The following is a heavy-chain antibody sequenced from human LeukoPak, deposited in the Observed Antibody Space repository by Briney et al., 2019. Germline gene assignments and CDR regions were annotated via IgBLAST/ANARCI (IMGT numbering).Heavy chain of an antibody. CDR1: GGSISSYY. CDR3: ARAGRRGYSGYDYYFDY. Sequence: PSETLSLTXTVSGGSISSYYWSWIRQPPGKGLEWIGYIYYSGSTNYNPSLKSRVTISVDTSKNQFSLKLSSVTAADTAVYYCARAGRRGYSGYDYYFDYWGQGTLVTVSS. V-gene: IGHV4-59*01. J-gene: IGHJ4*02. D-gene: IGHD5-12*01. CDR2: IYYSGST.